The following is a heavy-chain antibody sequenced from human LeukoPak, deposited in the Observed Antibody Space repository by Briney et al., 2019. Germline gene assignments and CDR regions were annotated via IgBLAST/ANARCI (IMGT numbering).Heavy chain of an antibody. V-gene: IGHV4-4*07. D-gene: IGHD3-10*01. CDR1: GGSISNYY. CDR3: ARGHMVRGVIDR. CDR2: IYSRGST. Sequence: PSETLSLTCTVSGGSISNYYWSWIRQPAGKRLEWLGRIYSRGSTNYNPSLESRVTVSVDTSKNQFSLKLSSVTAADTAVYYCARGHMVRGVIDRWGQGALVTVSS. J-gene: IGHJ4*02.